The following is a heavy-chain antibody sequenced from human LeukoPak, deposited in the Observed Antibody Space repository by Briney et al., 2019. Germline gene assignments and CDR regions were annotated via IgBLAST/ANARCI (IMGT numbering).Heavy chain of an antibody. Sequence: GRSLRLSCAASGFNFDDCAVHWVRQAPGKGLEWVSGISWNSGSITYADSVKGRFTISRDSAKNSLFLQMNSLRAEDTAFYYCARGAVAAAGLFDYWGQGTLVTVSS. J-gene: IGHJ4*02. CDR3: ARGAVAAAGLFDY. CDR1: GFNFDDCA. D-gene: IGHD6-13*01. V-gene: IGHV3-9*01. CDR2: ISWNSGSI.